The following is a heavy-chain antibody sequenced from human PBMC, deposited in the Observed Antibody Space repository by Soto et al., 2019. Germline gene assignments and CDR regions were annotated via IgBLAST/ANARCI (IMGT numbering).Heavy chain of an antibody. V-gene: IGHV1-3*01. CDR1: GYTFSNYA. D-gene: IGHD1-1*01. CDR3: AGKTGTADFDY. J-gene: IGHJ4*02. Sequence: QTQLVQSGAEVKRPGASVIVSCKASGYTFSNYAVHWVRQAPGQRLEWMGWINAGNGNTKYSQKFQGRITIIRDTSASTAYMELSSLTTEDTAVYYCAGKTGTADFDYWGQGTQVSVSS. CDR2: INAGNGNT.